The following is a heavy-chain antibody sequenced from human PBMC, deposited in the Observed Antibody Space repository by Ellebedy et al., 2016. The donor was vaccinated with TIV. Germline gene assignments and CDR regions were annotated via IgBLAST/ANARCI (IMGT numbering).Heavy chain of an antibody. CDR3: ARHLNSGYDY. V-gene: IGHV4-59*08. CDR2: IHYNGNT. D-gene: IGHD3-22*01. Sequence: MPSETLFLTCTVSGGSFGSVYWSWIRQPPGKGLEWIGYIHYNGNTKYNASLKSRVTISLDTSKNQYSLILSSVTAADTAVYYCARHLNSGYDYWGQGALVTVSS. CDR1: GGSFGSVY. J-gene: IGHJ4*02.